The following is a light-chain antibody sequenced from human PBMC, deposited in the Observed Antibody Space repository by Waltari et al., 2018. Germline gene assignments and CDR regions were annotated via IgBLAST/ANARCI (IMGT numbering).Light chain of an antibody. CDR2: GTF. CDR3: QQYDISPLT. V-gene: IGKV3-20*01. Sequence: EIVLTQSLGTLSLSLGEGATLPCRPSHTIRTTYLAWSQQKPGQTPTLLIYGTFSRATGIPDRCTGSGSGTDFSLTISSLEPEDFATYYCQQYDISPLTFGGGTKGEIK. CDR1: HTIRTTY. J-gene: IGKJ4*02.